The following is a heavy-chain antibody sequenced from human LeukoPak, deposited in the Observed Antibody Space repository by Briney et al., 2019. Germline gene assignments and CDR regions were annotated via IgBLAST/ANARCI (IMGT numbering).Heavy chain of an antibody. CDR2: ISSSSSYI. V-gene: IGHV3-21*01. J-gene: IGHJ4*02. CDR1: GFTFSSYS. CDR3: ARGGRRDLGYCSSTSCYAQYYFDY. Sequence: GGSLRLSCAASGFTFSSYSMNWVRQAPGKGLEWVSSISSSSSYIYYADSVKGRFTISRDNAKNLLYLQMNSLRAEDTAVYYCARGGRRDLGYCSSTSCYAQYYFDYWGQGTLVTVSS. D-gene: IGHD2-2*01.